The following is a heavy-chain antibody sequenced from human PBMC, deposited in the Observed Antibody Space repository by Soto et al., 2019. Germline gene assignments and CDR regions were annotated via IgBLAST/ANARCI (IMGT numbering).Heavy chain of an antibody. V-gene: IGHV3-21*01. CDR2: ITGSSSYK. D-gene: IGHD2-8*01. CDR3: ARDLGFCTTGVC. J-gene: IGHJ1*01. CDR1: GFSFSSYS. Sequence: EVQMVESGGGLVKPGGSLRLSCAASGFSFSSYSMNWVRQAPGRGLEWVSSITGSSSYKYYADSVKGRFTISRDNAKNSLFLQMNSLRAEDTAVYYCARDLGFCTTGVCWGQGTLVTVSS.